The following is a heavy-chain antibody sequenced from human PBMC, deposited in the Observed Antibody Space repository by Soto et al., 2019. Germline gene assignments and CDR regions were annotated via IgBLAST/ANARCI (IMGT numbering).Heavy chain of an antibody. CDR2: MSYSGTT. Sequence: SETLSLTCTVSGGSVSSGSYYWSWIRQPPGKGLEWIAYMSYSGTTNYNPSLKGRVTISVDTSKNQFSLKLTSVTAADTAIYFCARLVYDTRLNYMYFDFWGQGALVTVSS. CDR1: GGSVSSGSYY. J-gene: IGHJ4*02. V-gene: IGHV4-61*01. CDR3: ARLVYDTRLNYMYFDF. D-gene: IGHD3-10*01.